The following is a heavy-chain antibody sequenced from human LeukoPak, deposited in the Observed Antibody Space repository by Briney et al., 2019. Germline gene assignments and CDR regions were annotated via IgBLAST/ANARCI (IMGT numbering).Heavy chain of an antibody. CDR3: ARVPYCSGGSCYSDYFDY. V-gene: IGHV4-31*03. CDR2: IYYSGST. Sequence: SETLSLTCTVSGGSISSGGYYWSWIRQHPGKGLEWIGYIYYSGSTYYNPSLKSRVTISVDTSKNQFSLKLSSVTAADTAVYYCARVPYCSGGSCYSDYFDYWGQGTLVTVSS. J-gene: IGHJ4*02. D-gene: IGHD2-15*01. CDR1: GGSISSGGYY.